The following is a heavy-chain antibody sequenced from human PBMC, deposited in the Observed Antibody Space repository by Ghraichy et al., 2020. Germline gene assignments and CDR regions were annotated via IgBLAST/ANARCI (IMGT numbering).Heavy chain of an antibody. D-gene: IGHD5-18*01. V-gene: IGHV4-39*01. CDR1: GGSISSTSYY. Sequence: SQTLSLTCTVSGGSISSTSYYWGWIRQPPGKGLEWIGSIYYSGGTNYNPSLKSRVTISVDTSKNQFSLKLASVTAADTAVYYLARPSIAMVSYWYFDLWGRGTLVTVSS. J-gene: IGHJ2*01. CDR3: ARPSIAMVSYWYFDL. CDR2: IYYSGGT.